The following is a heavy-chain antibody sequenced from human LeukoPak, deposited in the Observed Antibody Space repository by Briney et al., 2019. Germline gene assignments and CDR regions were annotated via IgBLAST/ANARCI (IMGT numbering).Heavy chain of an antibody. D-gene: IGHD3-3*01. CDR1: GGSVTSTNW. V-gene: IGHV4-4*02. Sequence: SETLSLTCGVSGGSVTSTNWWTWVRQPPGKGLEWIGEVHLDGRTNYNPSLKSRLTMSVDLSENHVSLKLTSVTAADTAVYYCAREGGFYRPLDYSGQGTLVTVSS. CDR3: AREGGFYRPLDY. CDR2: VHLDGRT. J-gene: IGHJ4*02.